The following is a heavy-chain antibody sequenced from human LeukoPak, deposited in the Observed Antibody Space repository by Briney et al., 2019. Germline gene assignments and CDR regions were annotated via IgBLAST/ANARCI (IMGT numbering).Heavy chain of an antibody. V-gene: IGHV3-74*01. CDR1: GFTLSSYY. CDR2: SSPDGTSA. J-gene: IGHJ4*02. CDR3: ARGCSSTKCPADY. Sequence: GGSLRLSCAASGFTLSSYYLHWVRQPPGEGLVWVSQSSPDGTSATYADAVKGRFTISRDNSKNTLYLQMNSLRAEDTAAYYCARGCSSTKCPADYWGQGTLVTVSS. D-gene: IGHD2-2*01.